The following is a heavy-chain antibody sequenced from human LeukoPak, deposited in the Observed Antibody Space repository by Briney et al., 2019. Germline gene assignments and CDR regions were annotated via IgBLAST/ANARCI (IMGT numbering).Heavy chain of an antibody. D-gene: IGHD5-12*01. V-gene: IGHV1-2*02. CDR2: IGPNSGGT. CDR3: AMNIVAPSSFDD. J-gene: IGHJ4*02. CDR1: GYTFTGYY. Sequence: ASVKVSCKASGYTFTGYYIHWLRQAPGQGLEWMGWIGPNSGGTNYAQNFQGRVTMTGDTSTSTAYMELSRLRSDDTAVYYCAMNIVAPSSFDDWGQGTLVTVSS.